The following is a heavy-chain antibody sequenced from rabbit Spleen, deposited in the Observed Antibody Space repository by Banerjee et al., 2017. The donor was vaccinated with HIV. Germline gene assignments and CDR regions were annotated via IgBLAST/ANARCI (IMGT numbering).Heavy chain of an antibody. D-gene: IGHD8-1*01. Sequence: QSLEESGGGLVQPEGSLTLTCTASGFSFSSSYYICWVRQAPGKGLEWIACIYAGDGSTVYASWARGRFTISKTSSTTVTLQMTSLTAADTATYFCARDTGTSFSSYGMDLWGQGTLVTVS. CDR1: GFSFSSSYY. J-gene: IGHJ3*01. CDR2: IYAGDGST. V-gene: IGHV1S40*01. CDR3: ARDTGTSFSSYGMDL.